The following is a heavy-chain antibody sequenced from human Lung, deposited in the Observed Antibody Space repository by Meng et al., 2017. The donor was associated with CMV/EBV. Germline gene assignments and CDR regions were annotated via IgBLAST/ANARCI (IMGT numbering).Heavy chain of an antibody. CDR1: ERVCGDQAA. J-gene: IGHJ4*02. Sequence: ERVCGDQAAWTWVRQSPSRGLEWLGKTYYRCKLYNDSAESVKGRMTIYADTSKNQFSLQLISVTPEDTAVYYCAGGGGYTSGWYDYWGQGTLVTVSS. CDR2: TYYRCKLYN. CDR3: AGGGGYTSGWYDY. D-gene: IGHD6-19*01. V-gene: IGHV6-1*01.